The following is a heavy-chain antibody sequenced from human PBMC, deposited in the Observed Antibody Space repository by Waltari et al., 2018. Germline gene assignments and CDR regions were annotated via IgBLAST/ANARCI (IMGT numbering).Heavy chain of an antibody. V-gene: IGHV1-2*02. D-gene: IGHD4-17*01. J-gene: IGHJ4*02. CDR3: ARLTSDDYGGNGTY. CDR1: GYTFTAYY. Sequence: QVQLVQSGAEVKKPGASVKVCCKASGYTFTAYYMHWVRQAPGQGLEWMGWIHPDSGGTNYAQKFQGRVTMTSDTSISTAYLELSRLRSDDTAVYYCARLTSDDYGGNGTYWGQGTLVTVSS. CDR2: IHPDSGGT.